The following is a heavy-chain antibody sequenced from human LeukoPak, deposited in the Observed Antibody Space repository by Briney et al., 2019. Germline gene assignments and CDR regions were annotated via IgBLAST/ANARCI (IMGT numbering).Heavy chain of an antibody. J-gene: IGHJ4*02. CDR1: GDSISGNY. CDR2: IYYSGST. CDR3: ARLGDGDNLRYFDY. D-gene: IGHD5-24*01. Sequence: SETLSLTCTVSGDSISGNYWTWIRQPPGKGLEWIGYIYYSGSTNYNASLKSRVTISVDTSKNQFSLKLSSVTAADTAVYCCARLGDGDNLRYFDYWGQGTLVTVSS. V-gene: IGHV4-59*08.